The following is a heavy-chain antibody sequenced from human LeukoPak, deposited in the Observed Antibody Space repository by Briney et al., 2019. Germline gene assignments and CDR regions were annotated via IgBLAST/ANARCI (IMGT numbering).Heavy chain of an antibody. V-gene: IGHV4-59*08. J-gene: IGHJ6*02. D-gene: IGHD6-13*01. CDR2: IYYSGST. Sequence: SETLSLTCTVSGGSISSYYWSWIRQPPGKGLEWIGYIYYSGSTNYNPSLKSRVTISVDTSKNQFSLKLSSVTAADTAVYNCARSSPYSSSWYYYGMDVWGQGTTVTVSS. CDR1: GGSISSYY. CDR3: ARSSPYSSSWYYYGMDV.